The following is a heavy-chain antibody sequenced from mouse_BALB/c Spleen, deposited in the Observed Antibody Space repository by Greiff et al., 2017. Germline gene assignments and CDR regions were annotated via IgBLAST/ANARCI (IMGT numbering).Heavy chain of an antibody. CDR3: AREGGNPYAMDY. D-gene: IGHD2-1*01. CDR2: ISSGGSYT. J-gene: IGHJ4*01. CDR1: GFTFSSYA. Sequence: EVHLVESGGGLVKPGGSLKLSCAASGFTFSSYAMSWVRQSPEKRLEWVAEISSGGSYTYYPDTVTGRFTISRDNAKNTLYLEMSSLRSEDTAMYYCAREGGNPYAMDYWGQGTSVTVSS. V-gene: IGHV5-9-4*01.